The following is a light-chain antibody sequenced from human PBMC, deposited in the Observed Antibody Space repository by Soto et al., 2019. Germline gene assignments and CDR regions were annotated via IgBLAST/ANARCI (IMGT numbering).Light chain of an antibody. CDR3: QSYDSSLSGYV. CDR1: SSNIGAGYD. CDR2: GHN. V-gene: IGLV1-40*01. Sequence: QAVVTQPPSVSGAPGQRVTISCTGTSSNIGAGYDVFWYRQLPGTAPKLLVYGHNSRPSGVPDRFSGSQSGISASLAITGLQAEDEADYYCQSYDSSLSGYVFGTGTKLTVL. J-gene: IGLJ1*01.